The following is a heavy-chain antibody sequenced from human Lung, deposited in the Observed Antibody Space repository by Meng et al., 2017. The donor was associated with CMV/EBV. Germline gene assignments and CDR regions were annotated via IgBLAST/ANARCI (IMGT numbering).Heavy chain of an antibody. J-gene: IGHJ4*02. CDR2: ISSGGTTI. CDR1: GFTFSSFE. CDR3: ARKFSSSGLY. V-gene: IGHV3-48*03. Sequence: SLKISCAASGFTFSSFEMNWVRQAPGKGLEWITHISSGGTTINYADSVKGRFTISRDNANNSLFLQMNSLRVEDTAVYYCARKFSSSGLYWGQGTLVTVSS. D-gene: IGHD6-6*01.